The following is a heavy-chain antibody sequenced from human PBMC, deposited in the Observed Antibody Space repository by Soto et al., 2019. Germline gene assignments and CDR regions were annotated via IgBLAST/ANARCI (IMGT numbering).Heavy chain of an antibody. CDR1: GGSISSYY. D-gene: IGHD2-2*01. V-gene: IGHV4-59*01. CDR2: IYYSGST. J-gene: IGHJ4*02. Sequence: KTSETLSLTCTVSGGSISSYYWSWIRQPPGKGLEWIGYIYYSGSTNYNPSLKSRVTISVDTSKNQFSLKLSSVTAADTAVYYCARGDYQYSIDYWGQGTLVTVSS. CDR3: ARGDYQYSIDY.